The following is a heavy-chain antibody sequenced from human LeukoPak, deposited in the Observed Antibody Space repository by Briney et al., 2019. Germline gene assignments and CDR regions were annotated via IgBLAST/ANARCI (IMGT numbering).Heavy chain of an antibody. Sequence: ASVKVSCKVSGYTLTELSMHWVRQAPGKGLEWMGGFDPEDGGTIYAQKFQGRVTMTEDTSTDTAYMELSSLRSEDTAVYYCATDYALAGNFDYWGQGTLVTVSS. V-gene: IGHV1-24*01. D-gene: IGHD4-17*01. CDR2: FDPEDGGT. CDR3: ATDYALAGNFDY. CDR1: GYTLTELS. J-gene: IGHJ4*02.